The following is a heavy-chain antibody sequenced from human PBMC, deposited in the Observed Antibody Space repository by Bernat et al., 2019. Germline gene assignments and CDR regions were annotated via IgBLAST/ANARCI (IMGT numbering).Heavy chain of an antibody. D-gene: IGHD6-13*01. CDR2: ISASGTST. Sequence: LQLQESGPGLVKPSETLSLTCTVSGGSISSSSYYWGWVRQAPGKGLEWVSGISASGTSTDYADSVQGRFTISRDNSENTLYLQMNSLRAEDTALYYCAKFTYSSSWYYFDNWGQGTLVTVSS. V-gene: IGHV3-23*01. CDR1: GGSISSSSYY. CDR3: AKFTYSSSWYYFDN. J-gene: IGHJ4*02.